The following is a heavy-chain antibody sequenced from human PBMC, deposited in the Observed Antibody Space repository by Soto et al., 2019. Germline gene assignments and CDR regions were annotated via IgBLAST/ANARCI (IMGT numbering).Heavy chain of an antibody. CDR3: SRDGIAAAAPHYFDY. V-gene: IGHV3-33*01. CDR2: IWYDGSNK. Sequence: QVQLVESGGGVVQPGRSLRLSCAASGFTFSSYGMHWVRQAPGKGLEWVAVIWYDGSNKYYADSVKGRFTISRDNSKNTLYLQMNSLRAEDSAVYYCSRDGIAAAAPHYFDYWGQGTLVTVSS. CDR1: GFTFSSYG. D-gene: IGHD6-13*01. J-gene: IGHJ4*02.